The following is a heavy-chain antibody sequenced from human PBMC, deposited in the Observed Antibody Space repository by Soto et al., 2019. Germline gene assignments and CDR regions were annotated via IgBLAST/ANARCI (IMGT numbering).Heavy chain of an antibody. CDR2: VSGGGTGT. D-gene: IGHD1-1*01. Sequence: GGSQRLSCAASGFTFNNYAMTWVRQAPGKGLRWVSTVSGGGTGTYYADPVEGRFTISRDNSKNTLYLQMNSLRAEDTAVYYCAKDRPHTWSAGDRYGMDGWGQGTSVTVSS. J-gene: IGHJ6*02. CDR1: GFTFNNYA. CDR3: AKDRPHTWSAGDRYGMDG. V-gene: IGHV3-23*01.